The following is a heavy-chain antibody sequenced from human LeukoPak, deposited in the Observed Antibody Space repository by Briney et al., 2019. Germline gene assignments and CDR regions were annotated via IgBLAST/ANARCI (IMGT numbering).Heavy chain of an antibody. V-gene: IGHV3-48*01. CDR1: GFTFSSYS. CDR2: ISSSSSTI. J-gene: IGHJ4*02. CDR3: TRDPNALDF. Sequence: GGSLRLSCAASGFTFSSYSMTWVRQAPGKGLEWVSYISSSSSTIYYADSVKGRFTISRDNAKNSLYLQMNSLRAEDTAVYYCTRDPNALDFWGQGTLVTVSS.